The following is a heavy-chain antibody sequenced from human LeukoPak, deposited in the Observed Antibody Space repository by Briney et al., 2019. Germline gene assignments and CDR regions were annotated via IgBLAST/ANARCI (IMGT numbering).Heavy chain of an antibody. V-gene: IGHV5-51*01. J-gene: IGHJ5*02. CDR2: IYPGDSDT. D-gene: IGHD3-10*01. CDR3: ARHAVVWFGPNTAAGGFDP. Sequence: GESLKISCKGSGYIFTSYWIGWVRQLPGKGLEWVGIIYPGDSDTRYSPSFQGQVTISADKSISTAYLQWSSLKASDTAMYYCARHAVVWFGPNTAAGGFDPWGQGTLVTVSS. CDR1: GYIFTSYW.